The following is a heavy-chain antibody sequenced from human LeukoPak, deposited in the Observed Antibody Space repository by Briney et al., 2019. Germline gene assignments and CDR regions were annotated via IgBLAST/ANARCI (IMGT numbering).Heavy chain of an antibody. CDR2: ISSSSSYI. V-gene: IGHV3-21*01. J-gene: IGHJ6*04. CDR3: ARDRNRGGGMDV. D-gene: IGHD3-16*02. CDR1: GFTFSSYS. Sequence: GGSLRLSCAASGFTFSSYSMNWVRQAPGKGLEWVSSISSSSSYIYYADSVKGRFTISRDNAKNSLYLQMNSLRAEDTAVYYCARDRNRGGGMDVWGKGTTVTVSS.